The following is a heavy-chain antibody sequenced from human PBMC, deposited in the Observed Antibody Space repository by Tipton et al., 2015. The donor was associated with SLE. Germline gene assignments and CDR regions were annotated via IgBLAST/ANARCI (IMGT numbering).Heavy chain of an antibody. CDR2: TYYRSKWYN. J-gene: IGHJ1*01. CDR3: ARDVVVAAAYFQH. Sequence: GLVKPSQTLSLTCAISGDSVSSNSAAWNWIRQSTSRGLEWLGKTYYRSKWYNDYAVAVKSRITINPDTSKNQFSLQLNSVTPEATAVYYCARDVVVAAAYFQHWGPGTPVPVSS. CDR1: GDSVSSNSAA. D-gene: IGHD3-22*01. V-gene: IGHV6-1*01.